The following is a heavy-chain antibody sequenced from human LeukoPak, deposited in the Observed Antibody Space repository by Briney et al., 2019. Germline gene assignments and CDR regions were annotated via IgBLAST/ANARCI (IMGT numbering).Heavy chain of an antibody. D-gene: IGHD3-10*01. CDR2: ISPNSGGT. J-gene: IGHJ5*02. V-gene: IGHV1-2*02. CDR3: ARPMLRGVNWFDP. CDR1: GYTFTGYY. Sequence: ASVKVSCKASGYTFTGYYMHWVRQAPGQGLEWMGWISPNSGGTNYAQKFQGRVTMSRDTSISTAYMEVSRLRSDDTAVYYCARPMLRGVNWFDPWGQGTLVTVSS.